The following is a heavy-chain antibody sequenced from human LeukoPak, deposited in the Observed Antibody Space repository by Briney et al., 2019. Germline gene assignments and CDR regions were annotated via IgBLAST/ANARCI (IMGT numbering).Heavy chain of an antibody. CDR3: TTYTDYYYYYMDV. CDR2: IKSKTDDGTT. CDR1: GFTFSNAW. V-gene: IGHV3-15*01. D-gene: IGHD2-2*02. Sequence: GGSLRLSCAASGFTFSNAWMSWVRQAPGKGLEWVGRIKSKTDDGTTDYAAPVKGRFTISRDDSKNTLYLQMNSLKTEDTAVYYCTTYTDYYYYYMDVWGKGTTVTVSS. J-gene: IGHJ6*03.